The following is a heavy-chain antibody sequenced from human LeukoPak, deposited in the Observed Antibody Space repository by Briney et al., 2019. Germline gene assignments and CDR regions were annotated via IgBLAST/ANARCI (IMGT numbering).Heavy chain of an antibody. CDR3: ARATMIVGWVDAFDI. CDR1: GGSFSSYY. J-gene: IGHJ3*02. D-gene: IGHD3-22*01. V-gene: IGHV4-39*07. Sequence: SETLSLTCTVYGGSFSSYYWGWIRQPPGKGLEWIGSIYYSGSTYYNPSLKSRVTISVDTSKNQFSLKLSSVTAADTAVYYCARATMIVGWVDAFDIWGQGTMVTVSS. CDR2: IYYSGST.